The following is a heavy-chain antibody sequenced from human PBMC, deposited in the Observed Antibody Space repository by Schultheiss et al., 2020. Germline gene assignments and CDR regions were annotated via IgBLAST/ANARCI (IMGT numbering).Heavy chain of an antibody. Sequence: GGSLRLSCAASGFTFDDYAMHWVRQAPGKGLEWVAVIWYDGSNKYYADSVKGRFTISRDNSKNTLYLQMNSLRAEDTAVYYCARELDGWGQGTLVTVSS. CDR1: GFTFDDYA. V-gene: IGHV3-33*08. CDR3: ARELDG. J-gene: IGHJ4*02. D-gene: IGHD5-24*01. CDR2: IWYDGSNK.